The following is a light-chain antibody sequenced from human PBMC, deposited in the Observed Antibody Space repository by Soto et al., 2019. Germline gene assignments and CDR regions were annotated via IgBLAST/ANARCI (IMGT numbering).Light chain of an antibody. CDR2: EVN. J-gene: IGLJ1*01. CDR1: SSDVGGYNY. V-gene: IGLV2-14*01. Sequence: QSVLTHPASVSWSPGQSITLSCTGTSSDVGGYNYVSWYQLHPGKAPKLIVYEVNHRPSGLSNRFSGSKSGNTASLTISGLQAEDEGDYYCSSYTSDTNPYVFGTGTRSPS. CDR3: SSYTSDTNPYV.